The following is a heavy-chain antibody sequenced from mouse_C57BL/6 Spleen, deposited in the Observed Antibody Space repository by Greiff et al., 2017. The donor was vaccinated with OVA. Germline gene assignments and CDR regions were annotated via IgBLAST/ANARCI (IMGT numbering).Heavy chain of an antibody. V-gene: IGHV1-63*01. J-gene: IGHJ2*01. CDR2: IYPGGGYT. CDR1: GYTFTNYW. CDR3: ARGILCYFDY. Sequence: QVQLQQSGAELVRPGTSVKMSCKASGYTFTNYWIGWAKQRPGHGLEWIGDIYPGGGYTNYNEKFKGKATLTADKSSSTAYMQFSSLTSEDSAIYYCARGILCYFDYWGQGTTLTVSS.